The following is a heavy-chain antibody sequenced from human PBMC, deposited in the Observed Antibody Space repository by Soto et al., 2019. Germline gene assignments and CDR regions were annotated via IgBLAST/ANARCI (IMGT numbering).Heavy chain of an antibody. CDR2: ISSATSYI. J-gene: IGHJ5*02. Sequence: EVQLVESGGGLVKPGGSLRLSCAASGFTFSTYSMSWVRQAPGRGLEWVSSISSATSYIYYADSVKGRFTISRDNAKTSLYLQMNCLRAEDTAVYYCARVPVALKSGWFGPWGQGTLVTVS. V-gene: IGHV3-21*01. CDR1: GFTFSTYS. CDR3: ARVPVALKSGWFGP.